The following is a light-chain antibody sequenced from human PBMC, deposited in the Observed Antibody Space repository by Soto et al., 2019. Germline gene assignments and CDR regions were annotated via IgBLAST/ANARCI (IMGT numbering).Light chain of an antibody. CDR1: QLIRND. V-gene: IGKV1-6*01. Sequence: IQMTQSPSSLSASVGERVTITCRASQLIRNDLGWYQQKTGEVPRLLIYSASTLQSGVPSRFSGSASGTDFTLTISSLQPEDSATYYCLQDYNYPQTFGQGTKVEIK. J-gene: IGKJ1*01. CDR3: LQDYNYPQT. CDR2: SAS.